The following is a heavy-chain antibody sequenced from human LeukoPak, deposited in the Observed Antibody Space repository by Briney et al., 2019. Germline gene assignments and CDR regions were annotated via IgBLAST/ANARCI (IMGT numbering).Heavy chain of an antibody. CDR2: IIPIFGTA. V-gene: IGHV1-69*05. J-gene: IGHJ6*03. CDR1: GGTFSSYA. CDR3: ARSRVAAAGLYYYYYMDV. D-gene: IGHD6-13*01. Sequence: SVKVSCKASGGTFSSYAISWVRQAPGQGLEWMGGIIPIFGTANYAQKFQGRVTITTDESTSTAYMELSSLRSEDTAVYYCARSRVAAAGLYYYYYMDVWGKGTTVTVSS.